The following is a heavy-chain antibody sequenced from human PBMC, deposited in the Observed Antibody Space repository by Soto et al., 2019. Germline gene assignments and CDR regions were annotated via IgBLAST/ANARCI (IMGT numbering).Heavy chain of an antibody. D-gene: IGHD6-6*01. Sequence: PGGSLRLSCAASGFTFSSYSMNWVRQAPGKGLEWVSSISSSSSYIYYADSVKGRFTISRDNAKNSLYLQMNSLRAEDTAVYYCARGRLSYSSPYGYWGQGTLVTISS. CDR3: ARGRLSYSSPYGY. J-gene: IGHJ4*02. CDR2: ISSSSSYI. CDR1: GFTFSSYS. V-gene: IGHV3-21*01.